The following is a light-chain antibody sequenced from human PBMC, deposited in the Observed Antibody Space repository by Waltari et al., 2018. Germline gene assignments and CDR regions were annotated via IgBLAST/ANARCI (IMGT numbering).Light chain of an antibody. CDR3: CSYAGSYTFWV. J-gene: IGLJ3*02. CDR1: SSDVGGYHY. V-gene: IGLV2-11*01. CDR2: DVS. Sequence: QSALTQPRSVSGSHGQSVTISCTGTSSDVGGYHYVSWYQQHPGKAPKLMIYDVSKRPSGVPDRFSGSKSGNTASLTISGLQAEDEADYYCCSYAGSYTFWVFGGGTKLTVL.